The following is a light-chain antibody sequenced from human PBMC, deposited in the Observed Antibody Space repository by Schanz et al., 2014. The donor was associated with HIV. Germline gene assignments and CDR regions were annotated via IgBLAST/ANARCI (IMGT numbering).Light chain of an antibody. CDR3: QQYAFWPIT. CDR1: KSVSSN. V-gene: IGKV3-15*01. CDR2: DSS. J-gene: IGKJ5*01. Sequence: EIVLTQSPGTVALSPGDRITLSCRASKSVSSNLAWYQQKPGQAPTLLIYDSSARATGLSARFRGSGSGTEFTVTISSLRSEDFAVYYCQQYAFWPITFGQGTRLEI.